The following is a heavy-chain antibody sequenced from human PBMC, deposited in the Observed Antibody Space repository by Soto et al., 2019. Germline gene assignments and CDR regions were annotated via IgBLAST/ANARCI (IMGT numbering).Heavy chain of an antibody. CDR2: IPNTENKK. V-gene: IGHV3-30-3*01. CDR1: VFTGSSYG. J-gene: IGHJ3*02. CDR3: ARTAGGRVRGALDI. Sequence: PWWSLRLSCLASVFTGSSYGMHWFRQAPGKGLEWVAVIPNTENKKYYADSVKGRFTISRDNSQNTLFLQMDSLMSEDTAVYYCARTAGGRVRGALDIWGQGTMVTVSS. D-gene: IGHD6-13*01.